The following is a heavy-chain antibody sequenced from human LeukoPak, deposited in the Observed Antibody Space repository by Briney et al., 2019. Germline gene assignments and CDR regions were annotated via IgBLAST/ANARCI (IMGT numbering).Heavy chain of an antibody. CDR1: GFTFSSYA. D-gene: IGHD5-18*01. CDR2: ISGSGGST. CDR3: ANGIQLWSAFDY. Sequence: GGTLRLSCAASGFTFSSYAMSWVRQAPGKGLEWVSAISGSGGSTYYADSVKGWFTISRDNSKNTLYLQMNSLRAEDTAVYYCANGIQLWSAFDYWGQGTLVTVSS. V-gene: IGHV3-23*01. J-gene: IGHJ4*02.